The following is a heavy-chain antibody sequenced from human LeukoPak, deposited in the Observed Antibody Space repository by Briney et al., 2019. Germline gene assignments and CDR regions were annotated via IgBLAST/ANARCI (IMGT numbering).Heavy chain of an antibody. V-gene: IGHV1-18*01. D-gene: IGHD2-2*01. CDR2: ISAYNGNT. Sequence: ASVRVPCKASGYTFTSYGISWVRQAPGQGLEWLGWISAYNGNTNYAKKLQGRVTMTTGTSTSTAYMELRSLRSDDTAVYYCARELRDIVVVPLVYYYGMDVWGQGTTVTVSS. CDR1: GYTFTSYG. J-gene: IGHJ6*02. CDR3: ARELRDIVVVPLVYYYGMDV.